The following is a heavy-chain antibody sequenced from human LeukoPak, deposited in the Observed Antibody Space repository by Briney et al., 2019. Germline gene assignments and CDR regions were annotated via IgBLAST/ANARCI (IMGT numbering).Heavy chain of an antibody. J-gene: IGHJ4*02. CDR2: IRPSDTRA. CDR3: VREKSGGTYDY. V-gene: IGHV1-46*01. Sequence: WASVKVSCKASGYTFTAYYIQWVRQAPGQGLEWMGTIRPSDTRATYAQKFQGRVTMTWDMSTTTGYMELSSLRSEDTAVYYCVREKSGGTYDYWGQGTLVTVSS. CDR1: GYTFTAYY. D-gene: IGHD3-16*01.